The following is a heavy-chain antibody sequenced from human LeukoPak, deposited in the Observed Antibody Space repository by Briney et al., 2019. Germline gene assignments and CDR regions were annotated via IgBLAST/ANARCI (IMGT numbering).Heavy chain of an antibody. V-gene: IGHV3-74*01. J-gene: IGHJ3*02. CDR2: INRDGSSI. CDR1: GFTFSNYW. CDR3: ARRRPGFFALDI. Sequence: GGSLRLSCAASGFTFSNYWMYWVRQGPGKGLVWVSRINRDGSSIAYADSVKGGVVISRDNDRNTLYLQINSLRVEDTAVYYCARRRPGFFALDIWGQGTLVTVSS.